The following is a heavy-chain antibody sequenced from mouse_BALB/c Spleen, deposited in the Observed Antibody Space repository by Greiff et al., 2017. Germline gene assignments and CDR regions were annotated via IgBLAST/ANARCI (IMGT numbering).Heavy chain of an antibody. CDR1: GYTFSSYW. D-gene: IGHD2-2*01. Sequence: VMLVESGAELMKPGASVKISCKATGYTFSSYWIEWVKQRPGHGLEWIGEILPGSGSTNYNEKFKGKATFTADTSSNTAYMQLSSLTSEDSAVYYCARRGGYDGAWFAYWGQGTLVTVSA. V-gene: IGHV1-9*01. J-gene: IGHJ3*01. CDR3: ARRGGYDGAWFAY. CDR2: ILPGSGST.